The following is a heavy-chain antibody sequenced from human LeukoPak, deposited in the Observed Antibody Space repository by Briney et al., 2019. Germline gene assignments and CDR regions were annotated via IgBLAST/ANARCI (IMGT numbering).Heavy chain of an antibody. CDR2: ISSSGYTM. D-gene: IGHD6-13*01. Sequence: PGGSLRLSCAASRFTFSAFYMTWIRQAPGKGLEWVSYISSSGYTMYYADSVKGRFTISRDNAKNSLYLQMNSLRAEDTAVYYCARVGPAAAGRGYWYFDLWGRGTLVTVSS. V-gene: IGHV3-11*01. J-gene: IGHJ2*01. CDR1: RFTFSAFY. CDR3: ARVGPAAAGRGYWYFDL.